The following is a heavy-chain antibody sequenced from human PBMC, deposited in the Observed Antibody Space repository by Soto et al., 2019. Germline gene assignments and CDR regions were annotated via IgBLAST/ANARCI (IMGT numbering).Heavy chain of an antibody. CDR3: AKDWGRYCSGSTCHLFGD. CDR1: AFTFSSYA. D-gene: IGHD2-15*01. CDR2: VSGSGDST. Sequence: PGGSLRLSCAASAFTFSSYAMSWVRQAPGKGLEWVSAVSGSGDSTYYADSVKGRFTISRDNSKNTLYLQMNSLRAEDTALYYCAKDWGRYCSGSTCHLFGDWGQGT. V-gene: IGHV3-23*01. J-gene: IGHJ4*02.